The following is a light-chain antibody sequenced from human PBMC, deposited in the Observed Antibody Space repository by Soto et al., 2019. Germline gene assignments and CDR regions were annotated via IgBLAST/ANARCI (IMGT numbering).Light chain of an antibody. CDR2: EVS. CDR1: SSDVGAYDY. J-gene: IGLJ1*01. V-gene: IGLV2-14*01. CDR3: SSYTSSSTRG. Sequence: QSVLTQPASVSGSPGQSITISCTGTSSDVGAYDYVSWYQQHPDKAPKLMIYEVSNRPSGVSNRFSGSKSVNTATLTISWLQADDEADYYCSSYTSSSTRGFGTGTRVTVL.